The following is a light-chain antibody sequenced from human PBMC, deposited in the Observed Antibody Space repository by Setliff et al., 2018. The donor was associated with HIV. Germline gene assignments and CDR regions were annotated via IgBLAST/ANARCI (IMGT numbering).Light chain of an antibody. CDR2: DNN. V-gene: IGLV1-51*01. Sequence: QSVLPQPPSVSAAPGQKVTISCSGSSSNIGNNFVSWYQHLPGTAPKVLIYDNNKRPSGIPDRFSGSKSGTSATLGITGLQTGDEADYYCGTWDSSLSVYVFGTGTKVTVL. CDR3: GTWDSSLSVYV. J-gene: IGLJ1*01. CDR1: SSNIGNNF.